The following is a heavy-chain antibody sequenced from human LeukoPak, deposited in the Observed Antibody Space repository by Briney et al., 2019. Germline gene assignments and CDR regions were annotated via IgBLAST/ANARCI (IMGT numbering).Heavy chain of an antibody. Sequence: SETLSLTCTVPGGSISSSSYYWGWIRQPPGKGLEWIGSIYYSGSTYYNPSLKSRVTISVDTSKNQFSLKLSSVTAADTAVYYCQYYDSSGYSPGDYWGQGTLVTVSS. V-gene: IGHV4-39*01. CDR2: IYYSGST. J-gene: IGHJ4*02. D-gene: IGHD3-22*01. CDR3: QYYDSSGYSPGDY. CDR1: GGSISSSSYY.